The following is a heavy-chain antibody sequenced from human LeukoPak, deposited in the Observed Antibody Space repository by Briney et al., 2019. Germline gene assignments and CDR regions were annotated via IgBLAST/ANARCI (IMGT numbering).Heavy chain of an antibody. V-gene: IGHV3-21*01. CDR3: ARVGYDILTGYFDY. D-gene: IGHD3-9*01. Sequence: GGSLRLSCAASGFTFSSYSMNWVRQAPGKGLEWVSSISSSSSYIYYADSVKGRFTISRDNAKNSLYLQMNSLRAEDTAVHYCARVGYDILTGYFDYWGQGTLVTVSS. J-gene: IGHJ4*02. CDR2: ISSSSSYI. CDR1: GFTFSSYS.